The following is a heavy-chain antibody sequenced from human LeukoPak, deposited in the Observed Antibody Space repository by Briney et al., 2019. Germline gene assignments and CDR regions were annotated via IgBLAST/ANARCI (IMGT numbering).Heavy chain of an antibody. Sequence: ASVKVSCKASGYTFTGYYMHWVRQAPGQGLEWMGWVNPNSGGTNYAQKFQGRVTMTRDTSISTAYMELSRLRSDDTAVYYCARDLYYDSSGYYYWGQGTLVTVSS. CDR3: ARDLYYDSSGYYY. D-gene: IGHD3-22*01. V-gene: IGHV1-2*02. CDR2: VNPNSGGT. J-gene: IGHJ4*02. CDR1: GYTFTGYY.